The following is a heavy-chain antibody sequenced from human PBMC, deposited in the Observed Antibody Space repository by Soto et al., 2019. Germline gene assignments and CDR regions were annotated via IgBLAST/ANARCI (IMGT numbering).Heavy chain of an antibody. CDR1: GGSISSYY. CDR2: IYYSGST. V-gene: IGHV4-59*01. Sequence: QVQLQESGPGLVKPSETLSLTCTVSGGSISSYYWSWIRQPPGKGLEWIGYIYYSGSTNYNPSLKSRVTIPVDTSKNQFSLRLSSVTAADTAVYYCARDHVIEAAGNGWFDPWGQGTLVTVSS. D-gene: IGHD6-13*01. J-gene: IGHJ5*02. CDR3: ARDHVIEAAGNGWFDP.